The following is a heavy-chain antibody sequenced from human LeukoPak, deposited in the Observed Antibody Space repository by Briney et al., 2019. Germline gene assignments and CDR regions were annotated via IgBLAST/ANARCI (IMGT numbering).Heavy chain of an antibody. V-gene: IGHV1-3*01. Sequence: ASVKVSCKASGYTFTSCAMHWVRQAPGQRLEWMGWINAGNGNTKYSQKFQGRVTITRDTSASTAYMELSSLRSEDTAVYYCARTKSVRGDSSPLGYWGQGTLFTVSS. J-gene: IGHJ4*02. CDR3: ARTKSVRGDSSPLGY. D-gene: IGHD3-10*01. CDR1: GYTFTSCA. CDR2: INAGNGNT.